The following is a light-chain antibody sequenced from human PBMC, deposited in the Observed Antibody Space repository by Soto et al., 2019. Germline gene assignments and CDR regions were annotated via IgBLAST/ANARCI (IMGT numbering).Light chain of an antibody. CDR1: QSVSSN. CDR3: QQCGRSPPT. V-gene: IGKV3-20*01. Sequence: EVVLTQSPATLSLSPGEGATLSCRASQSVSSNLAWYQQKPGQAPRLLMSGASSRAPGIPDRFSGRGSGTDFTLTISRLEPEDFAVYYCQQCGRSPPTFGQGTKVDIK. CDR2: GAS. J-gene: IGKJ1*01.